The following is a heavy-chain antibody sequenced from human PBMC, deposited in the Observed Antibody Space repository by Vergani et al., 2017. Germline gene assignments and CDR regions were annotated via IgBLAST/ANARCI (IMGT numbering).Heavy chain of an antibody. V-gene: IGHV4-39*01. CDR3: ARLSRNYELTFDY. D-gene: IGHD4-11*01. J-gene: IGHJ4*02. CDR1: GGSISSSSYY. Sequence: QLQLQESGPGLVKPSETLSLTCTVSGGSISSSSYYWGWIRQPPGKGLGWIGSIYYSGSTYYNPSLKSRVTISVDTSKNQFSLKLSSVTAADTAVYYCARLSRNYELTFDYWGQGTLVTVSS. CDR2: IYYSGST.